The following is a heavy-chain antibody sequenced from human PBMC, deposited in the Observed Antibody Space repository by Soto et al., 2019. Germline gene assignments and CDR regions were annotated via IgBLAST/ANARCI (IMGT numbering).Heavy chain of an antibody. Sequence: SETLSLTCAVSGGSISSGGYSWSWIRQPPGKGLEWIGYIYHSGSTYYNPSLKSRVTISVDRSKNQFSLKLSSVTAADTAVYYCARGGVFFFAAPTNPFDYWGQGTLVTVSS. J-gene: IGHJ4*02. CDR1: GGSISSGGYS. V-gene: IGHV4-30-2*01. D-gene: IGHD3-10*01. CDR2: IYHSGST. CDR3: ARGGVFFFAAPTNPFDY.